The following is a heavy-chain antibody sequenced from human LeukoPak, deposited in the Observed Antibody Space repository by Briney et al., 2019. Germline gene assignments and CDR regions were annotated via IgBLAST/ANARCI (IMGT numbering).Heavy chain of an antibody. D-gene: IGHD2-15*01. CDR2: IYYSGST. CDR3: AREVVGAIFIDY. V-gene: IGHV4-39*07. CDR1: GGSISSSSYY. J-gene: IGHJ4*02. Sequence: SETLSFTCTAFGGSISSSSYYWGWIRQPPGKGLEWIGSIYYSGSTYYNPSLKSRVTISVDTSKNQFFLKLSSVTAADTAVYYCAREVVGAIFIDYWGQGTLVTVSS.